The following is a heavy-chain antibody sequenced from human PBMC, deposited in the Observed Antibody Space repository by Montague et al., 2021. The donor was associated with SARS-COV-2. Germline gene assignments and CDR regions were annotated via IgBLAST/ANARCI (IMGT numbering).Heavy chain of an antibody. CDR2: TNYRSKWHY. CDR3: AREAHIGSTWPFSEYGIDV. Sequence: CAISGDSVSSNNVGWNWIRQSPARDLEWLGRTNYRSKWHYDYAVSVKSRILIIPNTSENQFSLQLNSVTPEDTAVYYCAREAHIGSTWPFSEYGIDVWGQGTTVTVSS. J-gene: IGHJ6*02. D-gene: IGHD6-13*01. CDR1: GDSVSSNNVG. V-gene: IGHV6-1*01.